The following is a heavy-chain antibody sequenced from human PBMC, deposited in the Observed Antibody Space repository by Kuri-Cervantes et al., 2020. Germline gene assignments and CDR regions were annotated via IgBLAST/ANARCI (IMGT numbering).Heavy chain of an antibody. J-gene: IGHJ4*02. CDR3: AIDHRTRTVLRYFYWLQGDSFDY. D-gene: IGHD3-9*01. V-gene: IGHV3-30*05. CDR2: IPYDGSNK. CDR1: GFTFSSYG. Sequence: GESLKISCAASGFTFSSYGMHWVLPAPGKGLEWVAVIPYDGSNKYYADSVKGRFTISRDNAKNSLYVQMNSLSDEGTAVYYCAIDHRTRTVLRYFYWLQGDSFDYWGQGTLVTVSS.